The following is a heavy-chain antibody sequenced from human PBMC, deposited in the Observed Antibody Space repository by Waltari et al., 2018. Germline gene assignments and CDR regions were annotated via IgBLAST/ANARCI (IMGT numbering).Heavy chain of an antibody. D-gene: IGHD4-17*01. Sequence: EVPLVESGGGLVQHVGSLRLSCEASGFTYSMYWMHWVRKAPGKGLVWVSRSNSDGSSTSYEDSVKGRFTISKDNAKNTVYLQMNSRRAEDTAIYYCARGARRTTVTTGWWYFDLWGRGTLVTVSS. J-gene: IGHJ2*01. V-gene: IGHV3-74*01. CDR1: GFTYSMYW. CDR2: SNSDGSST. CDR3: ARGARRTTVTTGWWYFDL.